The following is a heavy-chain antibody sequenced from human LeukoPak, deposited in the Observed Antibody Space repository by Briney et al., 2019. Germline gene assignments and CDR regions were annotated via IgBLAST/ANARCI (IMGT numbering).Heavy chain of an antibody. CDR2: INPNSGGT. CDR1: GYTFTGYY. CDR3: ARGTDSSGRFNY. V-gene: IGHV1-2*06. J-gene: IGHJ4*02. Sequence: GASVKVSCKASGYTFTGYYMHWVRQAPGQGLEWMGRINPNSGGTNYAQKFQGRVTMTRGTSISTAYMELSRLRSDDTAVYYCARGTDSSGRFNYWGQGTLVTVSS. D-gene: IGHD6-19*01.